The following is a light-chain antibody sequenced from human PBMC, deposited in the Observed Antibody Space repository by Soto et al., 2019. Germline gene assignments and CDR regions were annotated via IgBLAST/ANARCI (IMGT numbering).Light chain of an antibody. V-gene: IGKV3-20*01. J-gene: IGKJ2*01. Sequence: EIVLTQSPGTLSLSPGERATLSCWASQSVSSIYLAWYQQKPGQAPRLLIYGASSRATGIPDMFSGGGSGTYFTLTISRLEPEDFAVYYCQHYGSSPPYTFSQGTKLEVK. CDR1: QSVSSIY. CDR2: GAS. CDR3: QHYGSSPPYT.